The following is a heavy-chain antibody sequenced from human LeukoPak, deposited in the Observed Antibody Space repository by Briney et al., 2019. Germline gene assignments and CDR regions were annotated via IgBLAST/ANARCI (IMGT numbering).Heavy chain of an antibody. J-gene: IGHJ6*03. CDR1: GYTLTDYY. CDR2: INPNTGGT. CDR3: AREETAPPMTASYYYYMDV. D-gene: IGHD2-21*02. Sequence: ASVKVSCKASGYTLTDYYIHWVRQAPGQGLEWMGWINPNTGGTNYAQKFQGRVSMTRDTSINTAYMDMSSLRSDDTAVYYCAREETAPPMTASYYYYMDVWGKGTTVTVSS. V-gene: IGHV1-2*02.